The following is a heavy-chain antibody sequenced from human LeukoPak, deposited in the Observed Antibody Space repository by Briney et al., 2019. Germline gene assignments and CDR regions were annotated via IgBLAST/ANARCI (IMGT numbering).Heavy chain of an antibody. CDR3: ARDPLRAALSLGV. CDR2: INPSGGST. J-gene: IGHJ6*04. Sequence: ASVKVSCKASGYTFTSYYMHWVRQAPGQGLERMGIINPSGGSTSYAQKFQGRVTMTRDTSTSTVYMELSSLRSEDTAVYYCARDPLRAALSLGVWGKGTTVTVSS. CDR1: GYTFTSYY. V-gene: IGHV1-46*03. D-gene: IGHD6-6*01.